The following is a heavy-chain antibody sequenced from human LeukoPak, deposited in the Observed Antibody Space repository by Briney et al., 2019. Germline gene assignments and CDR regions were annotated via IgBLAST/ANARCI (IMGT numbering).Heavy chain of an antibody. V-gene: IGHV3-23*01. D-gene: IGHD4-11*01. J-gene: IGHJ6*02. Sequence: GGSLRLSCAASGFTFSSYAMSWVRQAPGKGLEWVSAISGSGGSTNYAQKFQGRVTMTRDTSTSTVSMELSSLRSDDTAVYYCARETYSNYAYGMDVWGQGTTVTVSS. CDR1: GFTFSSYA. CDR2: ISGSGGST. CDR3: ARETYSNYAYGMDV.